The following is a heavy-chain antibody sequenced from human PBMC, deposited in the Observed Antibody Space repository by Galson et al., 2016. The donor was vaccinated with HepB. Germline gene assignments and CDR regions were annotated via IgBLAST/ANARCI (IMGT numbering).Heavy chain of an antibody. J-gene: IGHJ6*02. D-gene: IGHD1-14*01. CDR2: STTSGSSI. V-gene: IGHV3-11*04. CDR3: AGSRARTPSSYFYSGMDA. Sequence: SLRLSCAASGFTFSDYYISWVRQAPGKGLQWISYSTTSGSSIFCTDSVKGRFTISRDNAKNSLLLQMNSLRAEDTAVYYCAGSRARTPSSYFYSGMDAWGQGTTVIVSS. CDR1: GFTFSDYY.